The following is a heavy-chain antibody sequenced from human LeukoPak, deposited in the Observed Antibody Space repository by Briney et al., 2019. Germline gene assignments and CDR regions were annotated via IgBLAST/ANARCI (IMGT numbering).Heavy chain of an antibody. CDR1: GLTYSSFA. D-gene: IGHD2-2*01. J-gene: IGHJ4*02. V-gene: IGHV3-23*01. Sequence: GGSLRLSCTASGLTYSSFAMSWVRQAPGKGLEWVSVISGSGDSTYYAGSVKGRFTISRDNSKNTLYLQMNSLRAEDTAIYYCAKSSSSNCYSPHDYWGQGTLGTVS. CDR3: AKSSSSNCYSPHDY. CDR2: ISGSGDST.